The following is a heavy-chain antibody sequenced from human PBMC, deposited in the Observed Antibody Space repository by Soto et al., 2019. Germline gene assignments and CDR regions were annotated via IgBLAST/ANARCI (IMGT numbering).Heavy chain of an antibody. CDR1: GFTFSSYA. J-gene: IGHJ4*02. D-gene: IGHD5-12*01. V-gene: IGHV3-23*01. CDR2: ITGSAGST. Sequence: EVQLLESGGGLVQPGGSLRLSCAASGFTFSSYAMSWVRQAPGKGLEWVSSITGSAGSTYYADSVKGRFTISRDNSKNTLYLHMNSLRAEDTAVYYCAKARNRWLRFDLGYWGQGTLVTVSS. CDR3: AKARNRWLRFDLGY.